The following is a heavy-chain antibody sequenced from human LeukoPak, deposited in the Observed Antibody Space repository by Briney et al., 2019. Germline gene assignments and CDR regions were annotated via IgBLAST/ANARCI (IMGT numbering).Heavy chain of an antibody. CDR1: GFTFSSYE. J-gene: IGHJ4*02. CDR3: ARWLQTRSVFDY. Sequence: GSLRLSCAASGFTFSSYEMNWVRQAPGKGLEWVSYISSSGSTIYYADSVKGRFTISRDNSKNTLYLQMNSLRAEDTAVYYCARWLQTRSVFDYWGQGTLVTVSS. CDR2: ISSSGSTI. V-gene: IGHV3-48*03. D-gene: IGHD5-24*01.